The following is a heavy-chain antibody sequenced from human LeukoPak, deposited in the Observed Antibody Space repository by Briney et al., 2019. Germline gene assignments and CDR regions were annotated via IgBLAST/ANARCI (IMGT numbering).Heavy chain of an antibody. Sequence: ASAKVSCKASGYTFTGYYMHWVRQAPGQGLEWMGWINPNSGGTNYAQKFQGRVTMTRDTSISTAYMELSRLRSDDTAVYYCARDLTMRGSLHNYWGQGTLVTVSS. J-gene: IGHJ4*02. CDR3: ARDLTMRGSLHNY. CDR1: GYTFTGYY. V-gene: IGHV1-2*02. CDR2: INPNSGGT. D-gene: IGHD1-14*01.